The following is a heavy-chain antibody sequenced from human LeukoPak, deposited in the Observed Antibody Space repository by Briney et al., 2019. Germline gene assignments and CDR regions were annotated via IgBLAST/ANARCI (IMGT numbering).Heavy chain of an antibody. Sequence: KSSETLSLTCTVSDASITNHYWGWIRQPAGKGLEWIGRIYTSGSTDYNPSLRSRLTMSVDTSKNQFSLKLRSVTAADTAVYYCARESKTYDGDGYYLDYWGQGTLVTVSS. CDR1: DASITNHY. CDR3: ARESKTYDGDGYYLDY. D-gene: IGHD3-22*01. V-gene: IGHV4-4*07. J-gene: IGHJ4*02. CDR2: IYTSGST.